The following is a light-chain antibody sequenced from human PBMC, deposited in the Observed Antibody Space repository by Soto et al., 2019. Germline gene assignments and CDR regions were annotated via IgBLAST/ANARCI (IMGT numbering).Light chain of an antibody. CDR2: GAS. CDR1: QSVSSSY. V-gene: IGKV3-20*01. CDR3: QQYGSPLT. J-gene: IGKJ4*01. Sequence: EIVLTQFPGILSLSQGERATLSCRASQSVSSSYLAWYQQKPGQAPRLLIYGASSRATGIPDRFSGSGSGTDFTLTISRLEPEDFAVYYCQQYGSPLTFGGGTKVDIK.